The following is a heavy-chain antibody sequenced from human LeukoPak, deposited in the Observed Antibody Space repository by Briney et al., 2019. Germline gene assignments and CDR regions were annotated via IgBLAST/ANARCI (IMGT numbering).Heavy chain of an antibody. CDR3: ARGANYYDRSGYYSGQALDI. CDR1: GLTFDDYA. Sequence: GGSLRLSCAASGLTFDDYAMHWVRQAPGKGLEWVSLISGDGGSTYYADSVKGRFTISRDNSKNTLYLQMNSLRAEDTAVYYCARGANYYDRSGYYSGQALDIWGQGTMVTVSS. V-gene: IGHV3-43*02. J-gene: IGHJ3*02. D-gene: IGHD3-22*01. CDR2: ISGDGGST.